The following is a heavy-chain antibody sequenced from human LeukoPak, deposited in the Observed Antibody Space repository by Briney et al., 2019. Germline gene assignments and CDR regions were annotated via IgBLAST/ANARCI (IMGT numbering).Heavy chain of an antibody. Sequence: SETLSLTCTVSGGSISSSSYYWGWIRQPPGKGLEWIGSIYYSGSTYYNPSLKSRVTISVDTSKNQFSLKLSSVTAADTAVYYCATRGSSGWFPLDYWGQGTLVTVSS. CDR2: IYYSGST. V-gene: IGHV4-39*01. J-gene: IGHJ4*02. D-gene: IGHD6-19*01. CDR1: GGSISSSSYY. CDR3: ATRGSSGWFPLDY.